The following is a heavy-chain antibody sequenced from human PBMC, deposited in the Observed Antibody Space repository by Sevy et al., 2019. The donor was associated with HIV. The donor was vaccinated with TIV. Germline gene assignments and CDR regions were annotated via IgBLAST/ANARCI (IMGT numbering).Heavy chain of an antibody. J-gene: IGHJ4*02. D-gene: IGHD3-22*01. CDR2: FDPEDGET. CDR3: ATPKDYYDSSGSPFDY. Sequence: AAVKVSCKVSGYTLTGLSMHWVRQAPRKGLEWMGSFDPEDGETIYAQKFQGRVTMTEDTSTDIAYMELSSLRSEDAAVYYCATPKDYYDSSGSPFDYWGQGTLVTVSS. V-gene: IGHV1-24*01. CDR1: GYTLTGLS.